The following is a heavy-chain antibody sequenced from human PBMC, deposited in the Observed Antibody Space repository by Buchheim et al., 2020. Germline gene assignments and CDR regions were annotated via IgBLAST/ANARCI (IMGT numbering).Heavy chain of an antibody. Sequence: VQLVESGGGVVQPGTSLRLSCAASGFTFSRYGMHWVRQAPGKGLEWVAVKSNDGSNEYYADSVKGRFTISRDNSKNTVYLQMNSLRAEDTAVYHCAKDVHFWSGSGRYGMDAWGQGTT. V-gene: IGHV3-30*18. CDR3: AKDVHFWSGSGRYGMDA. CDR1: GFTFSRYG. J-gene: IGHJ6*02. D-gene: IGHD3-3*02. CDR2: KSNDGSNE.